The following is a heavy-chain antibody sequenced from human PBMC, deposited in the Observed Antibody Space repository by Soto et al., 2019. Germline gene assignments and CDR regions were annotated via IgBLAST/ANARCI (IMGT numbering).Heavy chain of an antibody. CDR2: IYSSGST. V-gene: IGHV3-66*01. D-gene: IGHD6-19*01. CDR3: ARSGSGWFNFDY. CDR1: GFIVSSDY. Sequence: EVQLVESGGGLVQPGGSLRLSCAASGFIVSSDYMTWVRQAPGKGLEWVSVIYSSGSTYYTDSVQGRFTISRDDSKNTLYLQMDSLRVEDTAMYYRARSGSGWFNFDYWGQGTLVTVSS. J-gene: IGHJ4*02.